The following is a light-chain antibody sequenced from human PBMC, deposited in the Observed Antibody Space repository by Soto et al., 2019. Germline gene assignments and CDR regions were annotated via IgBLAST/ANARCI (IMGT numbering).Light chain of an antibody. CDR1: SSNIGSHY. Sequence: QSALTQPPSASGTPGQSLTISCAGSSSNIGSHYVYWYQHLPGTAPKLLTFRDGQRPSGVPDRFFGSKSGTSASLAISGLRSEDEAHYYCAVWDASLTGWVFGGGTKLTVL. J-gene: IGLJ3*02. CDR3: AVWDASLTGWV. CDR2: RDG. V-gene: IGLV1-47*01.